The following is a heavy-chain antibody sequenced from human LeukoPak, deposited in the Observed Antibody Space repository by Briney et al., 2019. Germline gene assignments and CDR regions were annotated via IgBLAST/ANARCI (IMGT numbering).Heavy chain of an antibody. CDR1: GGSISSNY. J-gene: IGHJ4*02. D-gene: IGHD1-26*01. CDR2: VYNSGRT. CDR3: ARPRSIVGATGFDY. Sequence: SETLSLTCSVSGGSISSNYWSWIRQPPGKGLEWIGYVYNSGRTSYNPSLKSRVTISVDTSKNQFSLQLRSVTAADTAVYYCARPRSIVGATGFDYWGQGTLVTVSS. V-gene: IGHV4-59*01.